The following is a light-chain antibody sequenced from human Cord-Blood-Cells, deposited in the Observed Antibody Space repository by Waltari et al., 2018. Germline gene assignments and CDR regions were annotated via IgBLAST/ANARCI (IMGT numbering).Light chain of an antibody. Sequence: SYELTQPPSVSVSLGQMARITCSGEALPKKYAYWYQQKPGQFPVLGIYKDSERPSGIPERFSGSSSGTIVTLTISGVQAEDEADYYCLSADSSATYAVFGGGTKLTVL. V-gene: IGLV3-16*01. CDR1: ALPKKY. CDR2: KDS. J-gene: IGLJ2*01. CDR3: LSADSSATYAV.